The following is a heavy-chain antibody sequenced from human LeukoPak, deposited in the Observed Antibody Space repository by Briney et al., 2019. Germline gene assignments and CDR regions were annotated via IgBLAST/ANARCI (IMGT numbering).Heavy chain of an antibody. Sequence: SETLSLTCAVYGGSFSGYYWSWIRQPPGKGLEWIGEINHSGSTNYNPSLKSRVTISVDTSKNQFSLKLSSETAADTAVYYCARGGGWFGELRGYFQHWGQGTLVTVSS. CDR3: ARGGGWFGELRGYFQH. CDR2: INHSGST. V-gene: IGHV4-34*01. CDR1: GGSFSGYY. D-gene: IGHD3-10*01. J-gene: IGHJ1*01.